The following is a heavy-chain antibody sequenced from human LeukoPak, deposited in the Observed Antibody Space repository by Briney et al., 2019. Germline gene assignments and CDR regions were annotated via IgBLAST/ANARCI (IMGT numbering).Heavy chain of an antibody. V-gene: IGHV3-74*01. CDR1: GNYW. CDR3: VSFYETY. J-gene: IGHJ4*02. Sequence: GGSLRLSCAASGNYWMHWVRQAPGKGLVWASHINSDGSWTSYADSVKGRFTISKDNAKNTVYLQMSSLRAEDTAVYYCVSFYETYWGRGTLVTVSS. CDR2: INSDGSWT. D-gene: IGHD2/OR15-2a*01.